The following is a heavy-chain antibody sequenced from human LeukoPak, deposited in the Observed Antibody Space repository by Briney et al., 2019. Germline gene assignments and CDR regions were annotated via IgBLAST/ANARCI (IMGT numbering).Heavy chain of an antibody. CDR3: ARAVIAVAGRCFDY. J-gene: IGHJ4*02. V-gene: IGHV3-21*01. CDR2: ISSSSSYI. D-gene: IGHD6-19*01. CDR1: GFTFSSYS. Sequence: GGSLRLSCAASGFTFSSYSMNWVRQAPGKGLEWVSSISSSSSYIYYADSVKGRFTISRDNAKSSLYLQMNSLRAEDTAVYYCARAVIAVAGRCFDYWGQGTLVTVSS.